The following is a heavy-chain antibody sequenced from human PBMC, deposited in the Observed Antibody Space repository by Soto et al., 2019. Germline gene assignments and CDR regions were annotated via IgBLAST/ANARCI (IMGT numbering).Heavy chain of an antibody. CDR3: TTVAYGEYVSDY. J-gene: IGHJ4*02. D-gene: IGHD4-17*01. V-gene: IGHV3-15*01. CDR2: IRSQIDGGTT. Sequence: EVELVESGGVLVKPGGSLRLSCAASGFAFTNAWMTWVRQAPGKALEWVGRIRSQIDGGTTDYAAPVKGRFTISRDDSNNTLYLQINSLKTEDTAVYYCTTVAYGEYVSDYWGQGTLVTVSS. CDR1: GFAFTNAW.